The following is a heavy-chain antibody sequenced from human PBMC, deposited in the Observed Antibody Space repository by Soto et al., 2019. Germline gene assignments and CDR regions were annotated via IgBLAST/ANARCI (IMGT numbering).Heavy chain of an antibody. D-gene: IGHD1-26*01. J-gene: IGHJ4*02. CDR1: GYTFTSYD. CDR2: MNPNSGNT. CDR3: ARARHIVGAIIAAY. V-gene: IGHV1-8*01. Sequence: ASVKVSCKASGYTFTSYDINWVRQATGQGLEWMGWMNPNSGNTGYAQKFQGRVTMTRNTSISTAYMELSSLRSEDTAVYYCARARHIVGAIIAAYWGQGTLVTVSS.